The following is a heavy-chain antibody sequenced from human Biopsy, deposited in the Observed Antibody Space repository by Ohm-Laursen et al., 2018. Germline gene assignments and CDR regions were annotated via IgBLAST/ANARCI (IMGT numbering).Heavy chain of an antibody. J-gene: IGHJ4*02. Sequence: VSSVKVSCKPSGYNFAIYPLFWVRQAPGQGFEWMGGIVPLFETTDSAQKFQGRVTITADRSTTTAYIELSGLTSEDTAIYYCAKAGQTSGEYVVPRHFDSWGQGTRVTVSS. D-gene: IGHD2-15*01. CDR2: IVPLFETT. V-gene: IGHV1-69*06. CDR3: AKAGQTSGEYVVPRHFDS. CDR1: GYNFAIYP.